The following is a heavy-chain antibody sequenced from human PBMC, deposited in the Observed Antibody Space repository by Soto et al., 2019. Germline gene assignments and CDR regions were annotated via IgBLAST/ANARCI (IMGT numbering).Heavy chain of an antibody. V-gene: IGHV4-34*01. CDR3: ARDGVGRFWFDP. Sequence: SETLSLTCAVYGGSFSGYYWSWIRQPPGKGLEWIGEISHSGSTNYNPSLKSRVTISVDTSKNQFSLKLSSVTAADTAVYYCARDGVGRFWFDPWGQGTLVTVXS. CDR1: GGSFSGYY. D-gene: IGHD1-26*01. J-gene: IGHJ5*02. CDR2: ISHSGST.